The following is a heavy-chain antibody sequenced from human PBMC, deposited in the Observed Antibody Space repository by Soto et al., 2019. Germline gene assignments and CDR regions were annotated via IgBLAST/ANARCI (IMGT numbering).Heavy chain of an antibody. D-gene: IGHD6-13*01. CDR2: TYYRSKWYN. CDR3: ARGKDSSADRRGNYYYGMDV. V-gene: IGHV6-1*01. J-gene: IGHJ6*02. Sequence: SQTLSLTCAISGDSVSSNSAAWNWIRQSPSRGLEWLGRTYYRSKWYNDYAVSVKSRVTIDPDTSKNQFSLQLNSVTPEDTAVYYCARGKDSSADRRGNYYYGMDVWGQGTTVTVSS. CDR1: GDSVSSNSAA.